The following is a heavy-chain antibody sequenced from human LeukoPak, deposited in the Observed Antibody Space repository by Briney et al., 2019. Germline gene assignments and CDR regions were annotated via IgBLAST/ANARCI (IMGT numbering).Heavy chain of an antibody. CDR1: GYTFTSYD. CDR3: ARIYYYDSSGTTDDY. CDR2: MNPNSGNT. Sequence: ASVKVSCKASGYTFTSYDINWVRQATGQGLKWMGWMNPNSGNTGYAQKFQGRVTMTTDTSTSTAYMELRSLRSDDTAVYYCARIYYYDSSGTTDDYWGQGTLVTVSS. D-gene: IGHD3-22*01. J-gene: IGHJ4*02. V-gene: IGHV1-8*01.